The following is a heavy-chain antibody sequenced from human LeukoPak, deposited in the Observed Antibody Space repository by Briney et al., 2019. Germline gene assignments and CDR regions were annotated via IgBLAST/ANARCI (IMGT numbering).Heavy chain of an antibody. CDR1: GYTFTSYA. CDR3: ARDQFGLPRIAVAGVDY. D-gene: IGHD6-19*01. V-gene: IGHV1-3*01. CDR2: INAGNGNT. J-gene: IGHJ4*02. Sequence: ASVKVSCKASGYTFTSYAMHWVRQAPGQRLEWMGWINAGNGNTKYSQKFQGRVTITRDTSASTAYMELSSLRSEDTAVYYRARDQFGLPRIAVAGVDYWGQGTLVTVSS.